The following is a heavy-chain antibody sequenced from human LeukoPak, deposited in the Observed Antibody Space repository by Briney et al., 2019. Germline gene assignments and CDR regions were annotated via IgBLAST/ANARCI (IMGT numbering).Heavy chain of an antibody. Sequence: GGSLRLSCAASGFTFSSYEMNWVRQAPGKGLEWVSAISGSGGSTYYADSVKGRFTISRDNSKNTLYLQMNSLRAEDTAVYYCAKGRYCSGGSCSDHWFDPWGQGTLVTVSS. CDR2: ISGSGGST. CDR1: GFTFSSYE. D-gene: IGHD2-15*01. CDR3: AKGRYCSGGSCSDHWFDP. V-gene: IGHV3-23*01. J-gene: IGHJ5*02.